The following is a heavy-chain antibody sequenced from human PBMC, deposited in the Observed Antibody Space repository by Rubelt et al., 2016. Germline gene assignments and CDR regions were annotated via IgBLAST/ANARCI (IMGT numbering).Heavy chain of an antibody. J-gene: IGHJ4*02. CDR3: ARRGAIFGVVIYFDY. CDR1: GGSISSSSYY. D-gene: IGHD3-3*01. V-gene: IGHV4-39*01. CDR2: IYYSGST. Sequence: QLQLQESGPGLVKPSETLSLTCTVSGGSISSSSYYWGWIRQPPGKGLEWIGSIYYSGSTYYNPSLKSRVTISVDTSKNQVSLKLSSVTAADTAVYYCARRGAIFGVVIYFDYWGQGTLVTVSS.